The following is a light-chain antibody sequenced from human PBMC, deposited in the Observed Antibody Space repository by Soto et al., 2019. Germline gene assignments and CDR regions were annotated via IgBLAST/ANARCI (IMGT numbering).Light chain of an antibody. V-gene: IGLV1-40*01. CDR2: GNS. CDR1: SSNIGAGYD. J-gene: IGLJ3*02. Sequence: QSVLTQPPSVSGAPGQRVTISCTGSSSNIGAGYDVHWYQQLPGTAPKLLIYGNSNRTSGVPDRFSGSNSGTSASLAITGLQAEDEADYYCQSYDSSLSGWVFGGGTKVTVL. CDR3: QSYDSSLSGWV.